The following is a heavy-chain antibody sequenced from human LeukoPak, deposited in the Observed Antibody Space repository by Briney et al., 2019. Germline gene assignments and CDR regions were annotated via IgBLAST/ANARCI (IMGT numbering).Heavy chain of an antibody. V-gene: IGHV3-7*01. Sequence: PGGSLRLSCAASGFTFSSYWMSWVRQPSGKGLEWVANIKHDGSEKYYVDSVKGRFTISRDNAKNSLYLQMNSLRGEDTAVYYCARVGTAEGTLEDYWGQGTLVTVSS. J-gene: IGHJ4*02. D-gene: IGHD6-13*01. CDR3: ARVGTAEGTLEDY. CDR1: GFTFSSYW. CDR2: IKHDGSEK.